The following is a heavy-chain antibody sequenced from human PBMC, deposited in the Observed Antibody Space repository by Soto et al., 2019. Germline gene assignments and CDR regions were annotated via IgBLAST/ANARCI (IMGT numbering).Heavy chain of an antibody. Sequence: SVKVSCKATGGTFSSYAISWVRHAPGEGLAWMGGIITIFGKANYAQKFQGRVTITAAESTSTAYMKVSRLSSEDTAVYYCARVRTIVVVIPAPFGYYYVMDVWGQGTPVTVSS. CDR2: IITIFGKA. V-gene: IGHV1-69*13. CDR1: GGTFSSYA. CDR3: ARVRTIVVVIPAPFGYYYVMDV. J-gene: IGHJ6*02. D-gene: IGHD3-22*01.